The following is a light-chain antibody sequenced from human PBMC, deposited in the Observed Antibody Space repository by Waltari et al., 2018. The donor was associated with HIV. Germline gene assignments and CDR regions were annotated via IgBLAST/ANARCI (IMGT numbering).Light chain of an antibody. V-gene: IGLV1-40*01. J-gene: IGLJ3*02. CDR2: GNN. Sequence: QSVLTQPPSVSGAPGQMVTISCTGSSSNIGAGYDVHWYHQLPGTAPKLLIYGNNARPSGVPGRFTGSTSATSACLAITGLQAEDEADYYCQSYDSSLSGWVFGGGTKLTVL. CDR1: SSNIGAGYD. CDR3: QSYDSSLSGWV.